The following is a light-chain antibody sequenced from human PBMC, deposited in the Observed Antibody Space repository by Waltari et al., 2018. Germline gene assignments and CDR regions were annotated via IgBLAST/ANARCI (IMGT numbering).Light chain of an antibody. Sequence: QSALTQPASVSGSPGQSIPILCSGTTSHCGYSTLFSWYQQHPGKAPKVIIYEVTKRPSGVSNRFSGSKSGNTASLTISGLQAEDEAEYFCCSFAGSVTFVVFGGGTKVTVL. CDR3: CSFAGSVTFVV. V-gene: IGLV2-23*02. CDR2: EVT. CDR1: TSHCGYSTL. J-gene: IGLJ2*01.